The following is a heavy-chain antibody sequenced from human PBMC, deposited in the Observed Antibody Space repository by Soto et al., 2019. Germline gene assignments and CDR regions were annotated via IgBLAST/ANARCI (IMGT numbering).Heavy chain of an antibody. D-gene: IGHD3-16*01. Sequence: QVQLQESGPGLVKPSQTLSLTCTVSGGSISSGGYYWSWIRQHPGKGLEWIGYIYYSGSTYYNPSLKSRVTIAVDTSKNQFSLKLSSVTAADTAVYYCARGIGSPPSSPFYYYYGMDVWGQGTTVTVSS. V-gene: IGHV4-31*03. CDR2: IYYSGST. CDR1: GGSISSGGYY. CDR3: ARGIGSPPSSPFYYYYGMDV. J-gene: IGHJ6*02.